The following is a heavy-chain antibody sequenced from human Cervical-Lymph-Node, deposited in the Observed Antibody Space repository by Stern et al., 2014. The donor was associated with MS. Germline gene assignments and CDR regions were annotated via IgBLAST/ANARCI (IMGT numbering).Heavy chain of an antibody. D-gene: IGHD4-11*01. V-gene: IGHV1-2*02. CDR2: INPATGAT. CDR1: GYSFTDYY. J-gene: IGHJ4*02. CDR3: ARDLADYRYYFDS. Sequence: VQLVESGTDVKKPGASAKVSCEASGYSFTDYYIHWVRQAPGQGLEWMGWINPATGATTYAQNFEGRVTMTRDTSITTAYMELSRLSFDDTAVYYCARDLADYRYYFDSWGPGTLVTVSS.